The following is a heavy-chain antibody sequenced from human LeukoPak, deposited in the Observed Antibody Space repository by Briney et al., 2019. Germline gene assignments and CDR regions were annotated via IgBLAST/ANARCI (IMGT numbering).Heavy chain of an antibody. CDR3: ARVTFDY. V-gene: IGHV3-9*01. J-gene: IGHJ4*02. CDR1: GFTFDDYA. Sequence: PGGSLRLSCAASGFTFDDYAMHWVRQAPGKGLEWVSGISWNSGSIGYADSVKGRFTISRDNSKNTLYLQMNSLRAEDTAVYYCARVTFDYWGQGTLVTVSS. CDR2: ISWNSGSI.